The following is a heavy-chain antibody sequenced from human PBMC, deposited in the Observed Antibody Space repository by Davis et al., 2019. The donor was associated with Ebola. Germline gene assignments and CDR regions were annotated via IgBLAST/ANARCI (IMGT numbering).Heavy chain of an antibody. D-gene: IGHD3-22*01. V-gene: IGHV4-34*09. J-gene: IGHJ4*02. CDR2: VDDGGRV. CDR3: ARVGFYDTNGYSYYFDY. Sequence: MPSETLSLTCAVSGGSFSGNYWAWIRQSPGKGLECIGEVDDGGRVHYNPSLKSRVSISLDTSKNQFSLKLHSVTAADTAVYYCARVGFYDTNGYSYYFDYWGQGALVTVSS. CDR1: GGSFSGNY.